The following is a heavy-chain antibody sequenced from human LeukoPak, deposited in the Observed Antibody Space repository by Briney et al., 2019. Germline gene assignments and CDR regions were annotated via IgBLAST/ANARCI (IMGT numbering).Heavy chain of an antibody. J-gene: IGHJ4*02. CDR1: GYTFRGNY. V-gene: IGHV1-2*02. CDR2: IDANNGDT. CDR3: ARDPSSVTLYFFDY. D-gene: IGHD4-11*01. Sequence: GASVKISCKASGYTFRGNYIHWLRQVPGQGLEWMGWIDANNGDTKSAQKFQGRVTMSRDTSISTAYMDLSSLSPDDAAVYYCARDPSSVTLYFFDYWGQGTLVTVSS.